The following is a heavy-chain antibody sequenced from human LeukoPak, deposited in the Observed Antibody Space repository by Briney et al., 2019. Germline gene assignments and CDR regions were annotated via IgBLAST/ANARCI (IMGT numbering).Heavy chain of an antibody. CDR3: AKGGAVSSKSIIMVRGTRRYYYNMDV. J-gene: IGHJ6*03. CDR2: ISDSGSST. CDR1: GFTFSSYG. D-gene: IGHD3-10*01. Sequence: GGTLRLSCAAFGFTFSSYGMSWVRQAPGKGLEWVSSISDSGSSTYYADSVKGRFTISRDNSKNTLYLQINSLRAEDTAVYYCAKGGAVSSKSIIMVRGTRRYYYNMDVWGKGTTVTISS. V-gene: IGHV3-23*01.